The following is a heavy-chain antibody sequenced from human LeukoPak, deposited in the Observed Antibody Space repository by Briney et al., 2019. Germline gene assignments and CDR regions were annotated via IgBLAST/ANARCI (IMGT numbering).Heavy chain of an antibody. V-gene: IGHV4-59*01. CDR2: IYYSGST. D-gene: IGHD1-26*01. CDR1: GGSISFYY. J-gene: IGHJ4*02. Sequence: SETLSLTYTVSGGSISFYYWSWIRQPPGKGLEWIGYIYYSGSTNYNPSLKSRVTISVDTSKNQFSLKLSSVTAADTAVYYCARDRGSQPFIDYWGQGTLVTVSS. CDR3: ARDRGSQPFIDY.